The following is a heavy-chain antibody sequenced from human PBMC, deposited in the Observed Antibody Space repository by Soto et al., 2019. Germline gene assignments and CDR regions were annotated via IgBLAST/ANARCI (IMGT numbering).Heavy chain of an antibody. D-gene: IGHD3-10*01. CDR1: GGSISSSSYY. CDR3: ARLSVSYGSGYYYGMDV. Sequence: PSETLSLTCTVSGGSISSSSYYWGWIHQPPGKGLEWIGSIYYSGSTYYNPSLKSRVTISVDTSKNQFSLKLSSVTAADTAVYYCARLSVSYGSGYYYGMDVWGQGTTVTVSS. J-gene: IGHJ6*02. V-gene: IGHV4-39*01. CDR2: IYYSGST.